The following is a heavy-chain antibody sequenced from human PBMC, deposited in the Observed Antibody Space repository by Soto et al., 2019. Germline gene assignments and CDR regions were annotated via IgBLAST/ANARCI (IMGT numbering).Heavy chain of an antibody. V-gene: IGHV3-48*02. D-gene: IGHD6-13*01. J-gene: IGHJ4*02. CDR2: ITSSSISI. Sequence: EVQLVESGGGLVQPGGSLRLSCAASGFTFSSFSMNWVRQAPGKGLEWLSYITSSSISIYYADSVKGRFTISRDNAKHSMSLQMNSLRDEDTAVYYCARDSSSWNFAHWGQGALVTVSS. CDR1: GFTFSSFS. CDR3: ARDSSSWNFAH.